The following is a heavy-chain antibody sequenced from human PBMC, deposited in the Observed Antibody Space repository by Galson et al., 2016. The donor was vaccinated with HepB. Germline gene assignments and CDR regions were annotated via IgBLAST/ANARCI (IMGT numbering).Heavy chain of an antibody. Sequence: GKGLEWVAAISGSGHIMYYADSVKGRFTVSRDNSERTLFLEMNSLRAEDTAAYYCAKGGYFDTTGYFDYWGQGTLVTVSS. D-gene: IGHD3-9*01. J-gene: IGHJ4*02. V-gene: IGHV3-23*01. CDR2: ISGSGHIM. CDR3: AKGGYFDTTGYFDY.